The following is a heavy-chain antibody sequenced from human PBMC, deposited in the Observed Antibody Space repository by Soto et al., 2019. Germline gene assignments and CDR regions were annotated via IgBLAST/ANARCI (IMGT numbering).Heavy chain of an antibody. CDR3: ARDYLDYGDYPYNWFDP. D-gene: IGHD4-17*01. CDR2: ISYDGSNK. Sequence: PGGSLRLSCAASGFTFSTYGMHWVRQAPGKGLEWVAVISYDGSNKYYADSVKGRFTISRDNSKNTLYLQMNSLRAEDTAVYYCARDYLDYGDYPYNWFDPWGQGTLVTVSS. V-gene: IGHV3-30*19. J-gene: IGHJ5*02. CDR1: GFTFSTYG.